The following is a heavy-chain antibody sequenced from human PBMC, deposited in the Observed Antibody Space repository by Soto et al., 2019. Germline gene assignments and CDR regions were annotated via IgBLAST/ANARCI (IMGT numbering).Heavy chain of an antibody. Sequence: GGSLRLSCAASGFTFSSYSMNWVRQAPGKGLEWVSSISSSSSYIYYADSVKGRFTISRDNAKNSLYLQMNSLRAEDTAVYYCTGVDTAMVRRQDYWGQGTLVTVSS. J-gene: IGHJ4*02. CDR2: ISSSSSYI. D-gene: IGHD5-18*01. CDR3: TGVDTAMVRRQDY. CDR1: GFTFSSYS. V-gene: IGHV3-21*01.